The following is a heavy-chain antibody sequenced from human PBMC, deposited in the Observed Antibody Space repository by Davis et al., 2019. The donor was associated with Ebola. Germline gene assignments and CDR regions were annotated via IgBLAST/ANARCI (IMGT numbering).Heavy chain of an antibody. CDR2: ISSSSSYI. D-gene: IGHD3-10*01. CDR3: ARDREGYYGSGSYYHYYYYGMDV. J-gene: IGHJ6*02. Sequence: PGGSLRLSCAASGFTFSSYAMSWVRQAPGKGLEWVSSISSSSSYIYYADSVKGRFTISRDNAKNSLYLQMNSLRAEDTAVYYCARDREGYYGSGSYYHYYYYGMDVWGQGTTVTVSS. CDR1: GFTFSSYA. V-gene: IGHV3-21*01.